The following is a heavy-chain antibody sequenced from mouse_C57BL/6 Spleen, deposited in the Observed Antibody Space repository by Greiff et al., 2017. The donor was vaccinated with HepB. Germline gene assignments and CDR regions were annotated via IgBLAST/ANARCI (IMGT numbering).Heavy chain of an antibody. CDR3: ARSGGTTVVADFDY. J-gene: IGHJ2*01. Sequence: VKLQQPGAELVKPGASVKLSCKASGYTFTSYWMHWVKQRPGQGLEWIGMIHPNSGSTNYNEKFKSKATLTVDKSSSTAYMQLSSLTSEDSAVYYCARSGGTTVVADFDYWGQGTTLTVSS. V-gene: IGHV1-64*01. CDR1: GYTFTSYW. D-gene: IGHD1-1*01. CDR2: IHPNSGST.